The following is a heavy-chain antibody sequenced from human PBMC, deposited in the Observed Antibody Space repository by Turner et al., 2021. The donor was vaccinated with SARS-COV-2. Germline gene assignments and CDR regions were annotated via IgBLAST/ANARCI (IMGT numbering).Heavy chain of an antibody. V-gene: IGHV3-33*08. CDR3: ARDGSGYYDSSGYFDY. J-gene: IGHJ4*02. CDR2: IWYDGSNK. Sequence: VQLVESGGGLVQPGGSLRLSCAASGFTFSSYGMDWVRQAPGKGLEWVAVIWYDGSNKYYADSVKGRFTISRDNSKNTLYLQMNSLRAEDTAVYYCARDGSGYYDSSGYFDYWGQGTLVTVSS. CDR1: GFTFSSYG. D-gene: IGHD3-22*01.